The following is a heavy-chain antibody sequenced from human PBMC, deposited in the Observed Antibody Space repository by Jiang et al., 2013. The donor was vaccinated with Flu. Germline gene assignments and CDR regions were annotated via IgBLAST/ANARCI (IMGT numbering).Heavy chain of an antibody. V-gene: IGHV6-1*01. CDR3: ARDLPPYSLDH. CDR2: TYYRSKWYN. CDR1: GRVSLATVLL. D-gene: IGHD4-11*01. Sequence: QTLSLTSCHLRGRVSLATVLLGTGSGSPHSRGLEWLGRTYYRSKWYNDYAVSVKSRITINPDTSKNQFSLQLNSVTPEDTAVYYCARDLPPYSLDHWGQGTLVTVSS. J-gene: IGHJ4*02.